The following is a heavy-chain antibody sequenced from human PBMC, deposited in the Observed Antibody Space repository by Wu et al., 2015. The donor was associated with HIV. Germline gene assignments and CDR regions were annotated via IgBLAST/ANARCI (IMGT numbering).Heavy chain of an antibody. V-gene: IGHV1-24*01. D-gene: IGHD3-10*01. J-gene: IGHJ1*01. CDR1: GYSLIKLS. CDR3: TXYPRDIWSAGLPY. Sequence: HVHLEQSGAVVRKPGASARVPCKVSGYSLIKLSIHWVRQAPGKGLEWMGGFDPEDGKTIYAQRFQGRVAMTEDTSTDTAYMDFISLRSEDTAVFYCTXYPRDIWSAGLPYWGQGTLVTVSS. CDR2: FDPEDGKT.